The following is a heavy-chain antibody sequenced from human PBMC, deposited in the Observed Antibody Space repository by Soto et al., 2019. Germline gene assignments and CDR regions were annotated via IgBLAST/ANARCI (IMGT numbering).Heavy chain of an antibody. V-gene: IGHV3-9*01. CDR1: GFTFDDYA. J-gene: IGHJ4*02. CDR2: ISWNSGSV. CDR3: AKDRGGPLGYCSSTSCPFEFDY. Sequence: EVQLVESGGGLVQPGRSLRLSCAASGFTFDDYAMHWVRQAPGKGLGWVSGISWNSGSVGYAASVKGRFTISRDNAKNSLYLQMNSLRAEDTALYYCAKDRGGPLGYCSSTSCPFEFDYWGQGTLVTVSS. D-gene: IGHD2-2*01.